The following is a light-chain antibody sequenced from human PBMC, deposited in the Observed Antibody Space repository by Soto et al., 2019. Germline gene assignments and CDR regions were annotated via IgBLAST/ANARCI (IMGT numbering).Light chain of an antibody. CDR2: GAS. J-gene: IGKJ1*01. Sequence: ELVLTQSPGTLSLSPGESATLSCRASQSVSNNYLAWYQQKPGQAPRLLIYGASNRATGIQDRFSGSGSGTEFTLTISRLEPEDFAVYYCKQYGSSGTFGQGTKVDIK. CDR1: QSVSNNY. V-gene: IGKV3-20*01. CDR3: KQYGSSGT.